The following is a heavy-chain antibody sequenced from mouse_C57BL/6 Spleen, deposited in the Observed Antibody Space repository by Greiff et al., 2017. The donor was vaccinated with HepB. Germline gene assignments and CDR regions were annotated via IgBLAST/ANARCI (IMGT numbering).Heavy chain of an antibody. CDR3: AIIYDGYYEDALNY. J-gene: IGHJ2*01. CDR2: IYPGDGDT. CDR1: GYEFSSSW. V-gene: IGHV1-82*01. Sequence: QVQLQQSGPELVKPGASVKISCKASGYEFSSSWMNWVKQRPGKGLEWIGRIYPGDGDTNYNGKFKGKATLTADKSSSTAYMQLSSLTSEDSSVYFCAIIYDGYYEDALNYWGQGTTLTVSS. D-gene: IGHD2-3*01.